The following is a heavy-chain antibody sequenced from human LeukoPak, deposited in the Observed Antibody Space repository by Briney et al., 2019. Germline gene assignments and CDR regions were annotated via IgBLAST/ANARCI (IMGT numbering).Heavy chain of an antibody. CDR3: ATSESQTRFDY. J-gene: IGHJ4*02. V-gene: IGHV5-51*01. CDR2: IFPGDSDT. D-gene: IGHD1/OR15-1a*01. CDR1: GYSFTTYW. Sequence: KPGESLKISCKGSGYSFTTYWIGWVRQMPGKGLEGMGIIFPGDSDTTYSPSLQGQVTISADKSINTADLQWSSLRASDTAMYYCATSESQTRFDYWGQGTPVTVSS.